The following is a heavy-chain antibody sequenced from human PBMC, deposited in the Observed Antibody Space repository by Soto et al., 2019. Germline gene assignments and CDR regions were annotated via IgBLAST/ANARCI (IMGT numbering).Heavy chain of an antibody. Sequence: VQLVQSGAEVKKPGSSVKVSCKASGGTFSSYAISWVRQAPGQGLEWMGGIIPIFGTANYAQKFQGRVTITADESTSTAYMELSSLRSEDTAVYYCARIFYDSSGYSYYFDYWGQGTLVTVSS. CDR1: GGTFSSYA. V-gene: IGHV1-69*01. CDR3: ARIFYDSSGYSYYFDY. CDR2: IIPIFGTA. J-gene: IGHJ4*02. D-gene: IGHD3-22*01.